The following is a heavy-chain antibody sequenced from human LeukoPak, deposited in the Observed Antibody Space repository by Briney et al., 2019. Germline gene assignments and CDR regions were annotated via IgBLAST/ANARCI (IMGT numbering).Heavy chain of an antibody. CDR1: GYTFTSYG. D-gene: IGHD6-13*01. V-gene: IGHV1-18*01. Sequence: ASVKVSCKASGYTFTSYGISWVRQAPGQGLEWMGWISAYNGNTNYAQKLQGRVTMTTDTSTSTAYMELRSLRSDDTAVYYCARSPAAGTIHYYYYMDVWGKGTTVTISS. CDR3: ARSPAAGTIHYYYYMDV. CDR2: ISAYNGNT. J-gene: IGHJ6*03.